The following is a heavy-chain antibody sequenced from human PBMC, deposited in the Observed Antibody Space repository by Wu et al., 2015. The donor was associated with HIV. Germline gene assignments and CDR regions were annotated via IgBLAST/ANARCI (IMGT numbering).Heavy chain of an antibody. Sequence: QVQLVQSGAEVKKPGASVKVSCKASGYTFIGYYIHWVRQAPGQGLEWMGWINPDSGGTNYAQKFQDRVTFTADEATSTAYMELSSLRSEDTAVYYCATNHYDSGGYYRAEYFQYWGQGTLVTVSS. CDR3: ATNHYDSGGYYRAEYFQY. D-gene: IGHD3-22*01. V-gene: IGHV1-2*02. CDR2: INPDSGGT. J-gene: IGHJ1*01. CDR1: GYTFIGYY.